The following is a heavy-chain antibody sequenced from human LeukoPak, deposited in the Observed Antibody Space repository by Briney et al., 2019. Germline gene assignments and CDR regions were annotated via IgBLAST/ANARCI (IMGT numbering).Heavy chain of an antibody. J-gene: IGHJ6*02. V-gene: IGHV1-69*04. Sequence: GASVKVSCKASGGNLSSYAISWVRQAPGRGLEWVGRIIPILGITNYAQSFQGRVTITADKSTSTAYMELSSLRSEDTAVYYCARKTQNIASFSKVYYYGMDVWGQGTTVTVSS. CDR3: ARKTQNIASFSKVYYYGMDV. CDR2: IIPILGIT. D-gene: IGHD2/OR15-2a*01. CDR1: GGNLSSYA.